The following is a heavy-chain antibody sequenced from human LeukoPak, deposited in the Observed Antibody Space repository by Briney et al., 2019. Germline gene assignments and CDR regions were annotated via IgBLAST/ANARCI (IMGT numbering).Heavy chain of an antibody. V-gene: IGHV3-30*02. D-gene: IGHD2-15*01. Sequence: GGSLRLSCVASGFTFSGYGMHWVRQAPGKGLEWVAFIRCDGSYKSAADSVKRRFPISRDDSKNTLYLQIHSLRPDATAVSYCAKEGVYCSGGNCLFNWLDPWGHGTLVTVSS. CDR3: AKEGVYCSGGNCLFNWLDP. CDR2: IRCDGSYK. CDR1: GFTFSGYG. J-gene: IGHJ5*02.